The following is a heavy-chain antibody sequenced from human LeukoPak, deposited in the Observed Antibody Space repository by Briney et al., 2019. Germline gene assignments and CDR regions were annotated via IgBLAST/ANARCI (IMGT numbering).Heavy chain of an antibody. CDR1: GFTFSSYW. Sequence: PGGSLRLSCAASGFTFSSYWMHWVRQAPGKGLVWVSRINSDGSSTSYADSVKGRFTISRDNAKNTLYLQMNSLRAEDTAVYYCARGGSEHFRGMAASNWGQGTLVTVSS. CDR2: INSDGSST. J-gene: IGHJ4*02. D-gene: IGHD5-24*01. CDR3: ARGGSEHFRGMAASN. V-gene: IGHV3-74*01.